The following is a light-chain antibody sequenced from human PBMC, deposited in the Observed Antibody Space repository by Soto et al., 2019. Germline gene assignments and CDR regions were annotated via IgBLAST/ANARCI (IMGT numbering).Light chain of an antibody. Sequence: EIMLTQSPGTLSLSPGERATLSCRASQRVSSNYLAWYQQKPGQAPRLLIYGASSRATGIPDRFSGSGSGPDFTLTISKLEPEDFAVYFCQQYGSSPTTFGQGTKVEIK. CDR2: GAS. V-gene: IGKV3-20*01. CDR1: QRVSSNY. CDR3: QQYGSSPTT. J-gene: IGKJ1*01.